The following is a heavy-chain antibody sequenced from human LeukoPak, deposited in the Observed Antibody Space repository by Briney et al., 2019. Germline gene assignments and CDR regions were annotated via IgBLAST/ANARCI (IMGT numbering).Heavy chain of an antibody. CDR2: INPSGGST. J-gene: IGHJ3*02. D-gene: IGHD3-9*01. V-gene: IGHV1-46*01. CDR1: GYTFTSYY. Sequence: ASVKLSCKASGYTFTSYYMHWVRQAPGQGLEWTGIINPSGGSTSYAQKFQGRVTMTRDTSTSTVYMELSSLRSEDTAVYYCARAYYDILTGYYTHAFDIWGQGTMVTVSS. CDR3: ARAYYDILTGYYTHAFDI.